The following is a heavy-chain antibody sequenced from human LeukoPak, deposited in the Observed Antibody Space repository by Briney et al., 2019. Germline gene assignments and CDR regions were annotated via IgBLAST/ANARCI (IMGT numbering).Heavy chain of an antibody. CDR2: TNHSGST. J-gene: IGHJ4*02. V-gene: IGHV4-34*01. CDR1: GGSFSGYY. D-gene: IGHD5-24*01. Sequence: SETLSLTCAVYGGSFSGYYWSWIRQPPGKGLEWIGETNHSGSTNYNPSLKSRVTISVDTSKNQFSLKLSSVTAADTAVYYCASKAATIDFDYWGQGTLVTVSS. CDR3: ASKAATIDFDY.